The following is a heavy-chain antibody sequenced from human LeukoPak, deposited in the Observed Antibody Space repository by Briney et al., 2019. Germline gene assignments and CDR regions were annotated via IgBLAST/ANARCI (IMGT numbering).Heavy chain of an antibody. D-gene: IGHD3-10*01. CDR1: GGTFSSYA. Sequence: GASVKVSCKASGGTFSSYAISWVRQAPGQGLEWMGGIIPIFGTANYAQKFQGRVTMTRDTSTSTVYMELSSLRSEDTAVYYCARAFHYYGSGTYFDPWGQGTLVTVSS. CDR2: IIPIFGTA. J-gene: IGHJ5*02. CDR3: ARAFHYYGSGTYFDP. V-gene: IGHV1-69*05.